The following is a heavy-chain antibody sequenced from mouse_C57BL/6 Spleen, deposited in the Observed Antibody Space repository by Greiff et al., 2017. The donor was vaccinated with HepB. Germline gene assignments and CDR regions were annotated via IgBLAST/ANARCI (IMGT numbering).Heavy chain of an antibody. Sequence: VQLQQSGAELVKPGASVKLSCKASGYTFTSYWMQWVKQRPGQGLEWIGEIDPSDSYTNYNQKFKGKATLTVDTSSSTAYMQLSSLTSEDSAVYYCARRFGVCGPYYYAMDYWGQGTSVTVSS. CDR3: ARRFGVCGPYYYAMDY. D-gene: IGHD6-1*01. V-gene: IGHV1-50*01. CDR1: GYTFTSYW. CDR2: IDPSDSYT. J-gene: IGHJ4*01.